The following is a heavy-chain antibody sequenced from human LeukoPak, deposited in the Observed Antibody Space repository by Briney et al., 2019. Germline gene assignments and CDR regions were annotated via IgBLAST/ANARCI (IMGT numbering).Heavy chain of an antibody. CDR2: INHSGST. V-gene: IGHV4-34*01. D-gene: IGHD2-2*01. CDR3: ARVGPLGYCSSTSCRYYYYYYMDV. CDR1: GGSFSGYY. J-gene: IGHJ6*03. Sequence: SETLSLTCAVYGGSFSGYYWSWIRQPPGKGLEWIGEINHSGSTNYNPSLKSRVTISVDTSKNQFSLKLSSVTVADTAVYYCARVGPLGYCSSTSCRYYYYYYMDVWGKGTTVTVSS.